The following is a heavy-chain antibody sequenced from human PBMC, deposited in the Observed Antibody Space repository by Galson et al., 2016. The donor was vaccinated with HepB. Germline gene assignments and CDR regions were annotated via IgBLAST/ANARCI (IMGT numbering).Heavy chain of an antibody. CDR3: ARGRDSGDYVGYNYGMDV. J-gene: IGHJ6*02. CDR2: LYSSGTS. Sequence: SLRLSCAASGFIVSSKYMNWVRQAPGKGLEWVSVLYSSGTSYYAASVRGRFTIFRDNSKNTVYLQMNSLRAEDTAVYYCARGRDSGDYVGYNYGMDVWGQGTTVTVSS. CDR1: GFIVSSKY. V-gene: IGHV3-53*01. D-gene: IGHD4-17*01.